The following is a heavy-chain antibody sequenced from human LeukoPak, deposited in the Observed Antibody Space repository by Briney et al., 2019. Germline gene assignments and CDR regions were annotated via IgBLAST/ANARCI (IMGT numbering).Heavy chain of an antibody. V-gene: IGHV3-23*01. Sequence: GGSLRLSCAASGFTFSSYAMSWVRQAPGKGLEWVSAISGSGGSTYYADSVKGRFTISRDNSRNTLYLQMNSLRAEDTAVYYCAKGGYYDSSGYYLFDYWGQGTLVTVSS. CDR3: AKGGYYDSSGYYLFDY. J-gene: IGHJ4*02. CDR1: GFTFSSYA. CDR2: ISGSGGST. D-gene: IGHD3-22*01.